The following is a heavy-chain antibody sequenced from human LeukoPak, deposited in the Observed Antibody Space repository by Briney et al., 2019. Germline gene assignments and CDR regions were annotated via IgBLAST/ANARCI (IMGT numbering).Heavy chain of an antibody. Sequence: GASVKVSCKASGYTFTSYAMHWVRQAPGQRLEWMGWINAGNGNTKYSQKFQGRVTITRDTSASTAYMELSSLRSEDTAVYYCARVEWELLSDFDYWGQGTLVTVSS. D-gene: IGHD1-26*01. J-gene: IGHJ4*02. CDR1: GYTFTSYA. V-gene: IGHV1-3*01. CDR2: INAGNGNT. CDR3: ARVEWELLSDFDY.